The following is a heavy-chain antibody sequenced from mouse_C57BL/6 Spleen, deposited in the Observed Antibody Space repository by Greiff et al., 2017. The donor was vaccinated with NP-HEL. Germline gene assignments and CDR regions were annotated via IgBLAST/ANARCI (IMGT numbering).Heavy chain of an antibody. J-gene: IGHJ4*01. CDR3: ARNSFMDY. CDR2: INPGSGGT. CDR1: GYAFTNYL. Sequence: VKLQESGAELVRPGTSVKVSCKASGYAFTNYLIEWVKQRPGQGLEWIGVINPGSGGTNYNEKFKGKATLTADKSSSTAYMQLSSLTSEDSAVYFCARNSFMDYWGQGTSVTVSS. V-gene: IGHV1-54*01.